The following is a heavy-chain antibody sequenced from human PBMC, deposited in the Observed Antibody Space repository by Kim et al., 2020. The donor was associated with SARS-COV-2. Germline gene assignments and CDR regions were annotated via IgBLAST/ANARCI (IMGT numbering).Heavy chain of an antibody. J-gene: IGHJ6*02. CDR1: GGSISSSSYY. Sequence: SETLSLTCTVSGGSISSSSYYWGWIRQPPGKGLEWIGSIYYSGSTYYNPSLKSRVTISVDTSKNQFSLKLSSVTAADTAVYYCARRVVATEYYYYYYGMDVWGQGTTVTVYS. CDR3: ARRVVATEYYYYYYGMDV. V-gene: IGHV4-39*01. D-gene: IGHD5-12*01. CDR2: IYYSGST.